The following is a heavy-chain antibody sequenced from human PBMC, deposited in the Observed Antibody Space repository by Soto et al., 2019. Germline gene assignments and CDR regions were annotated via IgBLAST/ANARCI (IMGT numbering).Heavy chain of an antibody. V-gene: IGHV3-74*01. J-gene: IGHJ4*02. CDR3: ARGLYLKYGQDY. CDR1: GFTFSSYW. CDR2: INGDGGST. D-gene: IGHD2-2*01. Sequence: EVQLVESGGGLVQTGGSLRLSCAASGFTFSSYWMHWVRQAPGKGVVWVSRINGDGGSTNYADSAKGRFTISRDNAKNTVYLQVDSLRAEDTAVYYCARGLYLKYGQDYWGQGTLVTVSS.